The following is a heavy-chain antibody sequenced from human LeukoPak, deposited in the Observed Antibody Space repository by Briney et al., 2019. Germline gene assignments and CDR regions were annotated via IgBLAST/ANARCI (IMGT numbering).Heavy chain of an antibody. CDR1: GGTFRSYA. V-gene: IGHV1-69*01. CDR2: IVPVLGTP. D-gene: IGHD2-8*01. Sequence: SVKVSCKASGGTFRSYAISWVRQAPGQGLEWMGGIVPVLGTPSYAQKFQGRVTITADESTSTAYMELSSLRSEDTAVYYCASGLGTYCTNGVCSKLPYFDYWGQGTLVTVSS. CDR3: ASGLGTYCTNGVCSKLPYFDY. J-gene: IGHJ4*02.